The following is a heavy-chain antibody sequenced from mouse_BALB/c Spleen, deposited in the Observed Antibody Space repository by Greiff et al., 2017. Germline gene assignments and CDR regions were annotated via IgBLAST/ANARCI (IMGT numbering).Heavy chain of an antibody. J-gene: IGHJ4*01. CDR2: IYPGSGST. CDR3: TRWGDY. CDR1: GYTFTSYW. Sequence: LQQPGSELVRPGASVKLSCKASGYTFTSYWMHWVKQRPGQGLEWIGNIYPGSGSTNYDEKFKSKASLTVDTSSSTAYMQLSSLTSEDSAVYYCTRWGDYWGQGTSVTGSS. V-gene: IGHV1S22*01.